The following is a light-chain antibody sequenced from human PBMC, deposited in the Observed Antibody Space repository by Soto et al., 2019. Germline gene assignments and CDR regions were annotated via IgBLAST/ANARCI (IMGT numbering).Light chain of an antibody. Sequence: QSALTQPPSVSGAPGQRITISCTGSPSNIGAGFDVHWYQQFPGTAPKLLISGTTSRPSGVPDRFSGSQSGTSASLAITGLQAGDEADYYCQSYDTSLSGAWVFGGGTKLTVL. J-gene: IGLJ3*02. CDR3: QSYDTSLSGAWV. V-gene: IGLV1-40*01. CDR2: GTT. CDR1: PSNIGAGFD.